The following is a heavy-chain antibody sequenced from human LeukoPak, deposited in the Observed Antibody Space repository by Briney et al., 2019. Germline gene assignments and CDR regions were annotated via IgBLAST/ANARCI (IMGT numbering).Heavy chain of an antibody. CDR3: VRGRDTAMGS. V-gene: IGHV3-7*01. J-gene: IGHJ4*02. D-gene: IGHD5-18*01. CDR1: GFTFSTYW. Sequence: QPGGSLRLSCAASGFTFSTYWMSWVRQAPGKGLEWVANIKEDGSEKYYVDSVKGRFTISRDNAKNSLNLQMTSLRAEDTAVYYCVRGRDTAMGSWGQGTLVTVSS. CDR2: IKEDGSEK.